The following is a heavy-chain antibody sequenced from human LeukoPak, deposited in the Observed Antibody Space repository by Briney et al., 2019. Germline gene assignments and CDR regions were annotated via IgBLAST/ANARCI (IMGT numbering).Heavy chain of an antibody. CDR3: ARDRKYYGSGSYYTNY. V-gene: IGHV4-31*03. Sequence: SQTLSLTCTVSGGSISSGGYYWSWIRQHPGKGLEWIGYIYYSGSTYYNPSLKSRVTMSVDTSKNQFSLKLSSVTAADTAVYYCARDRKYYGSGSYYTNYWGQGTLVTASS. CDR1: GGSISSGGYY. CDR2: IYYSGST. D-gene: IGHD3-10*01. J-gene: IGHJ4*02.